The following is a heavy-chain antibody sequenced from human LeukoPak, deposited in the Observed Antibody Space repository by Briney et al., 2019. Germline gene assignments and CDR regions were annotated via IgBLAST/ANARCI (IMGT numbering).Heavy chain of an antibody. Sequence: GGSLRLSCAASGFTFSSYWMSWVRQAPGKGLEWVANIKQDGREKYYVDSVKGRFTISRDNAKNSLYLQMNSLRAEDTAVYYCARPTYCTNGVCPEYFQHWGQGTLVTVSS. CDR3: ARPTYCTNGVCPEYFQH. V-gene: IGHV3-7*01. CDR2: IKQDGREK. J-gene: IGHJ1*01. D-gene: IGHD2-8*01. CDR1: GFTFSSYW.